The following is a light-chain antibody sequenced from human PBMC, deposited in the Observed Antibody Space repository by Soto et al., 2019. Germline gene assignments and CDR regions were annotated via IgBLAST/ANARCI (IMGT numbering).Light chain of an antibody. CDR3: HQRSNWSPLT. Sequence: EIVLTQSPATLSLSPGERATLSCRASQSVSSYLAWYQQKPGQAPRLLIYDASNRATGIPPRFSGSGSGTDFTLTISSLEPEDFAVYYCHQRSNWSPLTFGGGTKVEI. CDR2: DAS. J-gene: IGKJ4*01. V-gene: IGKV3-11*01. CDR1: QSVSSY.